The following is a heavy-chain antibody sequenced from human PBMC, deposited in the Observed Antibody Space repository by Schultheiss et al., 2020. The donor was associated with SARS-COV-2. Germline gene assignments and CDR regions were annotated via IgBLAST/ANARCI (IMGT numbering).Heavy chain of an antibody. Sequence: GGSLRLSCKGSGYSFTTYWITWVRQTPGKGLEWMGTIDPSDSYTNYSPSFQGHVTISVDKSISSAYLQWSSLRASDSAMYYCARHRLDEYYDFWSGDPGGGMDVWGQGTTVTVSS. D-gene: IGHD3-3*01. CDR2: IDPSDSYT. CDR3: ARHRLDEYYDFWSGDPGGGMDV. CDR1: GYSFTTYW. J-gene: IGHJ6*02. V-gene: IGHV5-10-1*01.